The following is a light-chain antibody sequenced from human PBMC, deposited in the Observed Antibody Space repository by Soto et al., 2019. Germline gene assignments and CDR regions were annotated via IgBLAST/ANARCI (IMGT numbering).Light chain of an antibody. CDR2: AAS. Sequence: DIQMTQSPSSLSASVGDRVTITCRASQRISRYLNWCQQKPGKAPKLLIYAASSLQSVVPSRFSGSGSGTDFTLIISSLQPEDFATYYCQQSYSTPRTFGQGTKLEIK. V-gene: IGKV1-39*01. CDR3: QQSYSTPRT. CDR1: QRISRY. J-gene: IGKJ2*01.